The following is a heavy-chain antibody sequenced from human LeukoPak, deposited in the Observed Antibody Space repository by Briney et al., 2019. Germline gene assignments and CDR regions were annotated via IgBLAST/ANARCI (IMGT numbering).Heavy chain of an antibody. CDR2: IRDDGGHK. Sequence: PGGSLRLSCIASEFIFSNYWMTWVRQSPGRGLEWVASIRDDGGHKGYIDSVKGRFSVSRDNPRNSLYLQMNRLTAEDTAVYYCARDHVIKQAPPGYWGQGTLVTVSS. CDR3: ARDHVIKQAPPGY. D-gene: IGHD3-10*01. J-gene: IGHJ4*02. V-gene: IGHV3-7*01. CDR1: EFIFSNYW.